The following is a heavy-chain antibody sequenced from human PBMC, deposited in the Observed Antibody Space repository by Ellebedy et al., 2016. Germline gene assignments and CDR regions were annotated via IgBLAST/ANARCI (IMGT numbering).Heavy chain of an antibody. CDR1: GYTFSSYD. V-gene: IGHV1-8*01. CDR2: MNPAGFT. J-gene: IGHJ5*02. CDR3: ARVRRVGEGGPWFDP. D-gene: IGHD2-15*01. Sequence: ASVQVSCXASGYTFSSYDINWVRQASGQGLEGLGWMNPAGFTGYAQKFPGRVTMTRDTSINIAYMELSGLAADDTAVYYCARVRRVGEGGPWFDPWGQGTLVTVSS.